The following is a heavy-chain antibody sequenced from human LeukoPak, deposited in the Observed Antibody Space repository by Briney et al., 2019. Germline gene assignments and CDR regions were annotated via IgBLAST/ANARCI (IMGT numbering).Heavy chain of an antibody. D-gene: IGHD3-10*01. V-gene: IGHV1-69*01. CDR1: GGTFSSYA. CDR2: IIPIFGTA. J-gene: IGHJ4*02. Sequence: SVKVSRKASGGTFSSYAISWVRQAPGQGLEWMGGIIPIFGTANYAQKFQGRVTITADESTSTAYMELSSLRSEDTAVYYCAVETYYYGSGSYSIDYWGQGTLVTVSS. CDR3: AVETYYYGSGSYSIDY.